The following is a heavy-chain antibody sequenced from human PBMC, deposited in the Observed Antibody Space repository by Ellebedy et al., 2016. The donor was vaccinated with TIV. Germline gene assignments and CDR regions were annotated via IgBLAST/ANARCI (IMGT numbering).Heavy chain of an antibody. CDR1: GYTFTSYG. Sequence: AASVKVSCKASGYTFTSYGISWVRQAPGQGLEWMGWISAYNGNTNYAQKLQGRVTMTTDTSTSTAYMELRSLRSDDTAVYYCARDESGVTMVRGVTPLHSWGQGTLVTVSS. CDR2: ISAYNGNT. J-gene: IGHJ5*02. V-gene: IGHV1-18*01. CDR3: ARDESGVTMVRGVTPLHS. D-gene: IGHD3-10*01.